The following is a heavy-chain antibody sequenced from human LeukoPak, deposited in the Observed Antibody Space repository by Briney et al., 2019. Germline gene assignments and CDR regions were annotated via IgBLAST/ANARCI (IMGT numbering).Heavy chain of an antibody. J-gene: IGHJ4*02. D-gene: IGHD2-2*01. CDR3: ARSPPSSWSSSSPFDY. V-gene: IGHV4-39*01. Sequence: SETLSLTCTVSGGSISSSSYYWGWIRQPPGKGLECIGSIYYSGSTYYDPSLKSRVTISVDTSKNQFSLKLSSVTAVDTAVYYCARSPPSSWSSSSPFDYWGQGTLVTVSS. CDR1: GGSISSSSYY. CDR2: IYYSGST.